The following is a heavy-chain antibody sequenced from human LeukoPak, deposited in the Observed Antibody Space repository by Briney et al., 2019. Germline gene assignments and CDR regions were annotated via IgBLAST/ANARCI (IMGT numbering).Heavy chain of an antibody. CDR3: AGKSGSNKGFDY. V-gene: IGHV3-53*01. J-gene: IGHJ4*02. CDR2: IYSGSNT. D-gene: IGHD1-26*01. CDR1: GFSVSNDY. Sequence: PGGSLRLSCAASGFSVSNDYTSWVRQAPGKGLEWISVIYSGSNTYYADSVKGRFAISRDNSKNTLYLLMNSLRAEDTAVYYCAGKSGSNKGFDYWGLGPLVPVSS.